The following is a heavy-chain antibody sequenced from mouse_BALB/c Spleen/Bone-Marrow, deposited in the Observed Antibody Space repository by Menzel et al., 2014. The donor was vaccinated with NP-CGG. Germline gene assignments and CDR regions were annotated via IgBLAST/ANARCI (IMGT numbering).Heavy chain of an antibody. J-gene: IGHJ3*01. Sequence: EVKLQESGAELVKPGASVKLSCTASGFNIKDTYMHWVKQRPEQGLEWIGRIAPANGNTKYDPKFQGKATITADTSSNTAYLQLSSLTSEDTAVYYCASYYYGSSTFAYWGQGTLVTVSA. V-gene: IGHV14-3*02. CDR2: IAPANGNT. CDR3: ASYYYGSSTFAY. D-gene: IGHD1-1*01. CDR1: GFNIKDTY.